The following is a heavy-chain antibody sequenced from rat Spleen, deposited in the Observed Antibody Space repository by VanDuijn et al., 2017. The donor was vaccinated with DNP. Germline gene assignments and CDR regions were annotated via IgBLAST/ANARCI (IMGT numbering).Heavy chain of an antibody. D-gene: IGHD4-3*01. CDR2: VSSGGNT. V-gene: IGHV2-6*01. CDR1: GFSLTNHH. Sequence: QVQLKESGPGLVQPSQTLSLACTVSGFSLTNHHVHWVRQPSGKGLEWIAAVSSGGNTYYNSGLKSRLSISRDTSKSQVFLKMNSLQTEDTATYFCARDPYNSGFDYWGQGVMVTVSS. CDR3: ARDPYNSGFDY. J-gene: IGHJ2*01.